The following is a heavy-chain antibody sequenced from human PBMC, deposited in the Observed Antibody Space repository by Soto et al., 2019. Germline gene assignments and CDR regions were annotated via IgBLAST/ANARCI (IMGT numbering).Heavy chain of an antibody. Sequence: QVQLVQSGAEVKKPGASVKVSCKASGYTFTSYGLSWVRQAPGQGLEWMGWISAYNGNTNHAQKLQGIVTMTTDTSTSTAYMELRSLRPADTAVYYWAREWAAAGPFDYWGQGTLVNFSS. CDR1: GYTFTSYG. J-gene: IGHJ4*02. CDR2: ISAYNGNT. CDR3: AREWAAAGPFDY. V-gene: IGHV1-18*01. D-gene: IGHD6-13*01.